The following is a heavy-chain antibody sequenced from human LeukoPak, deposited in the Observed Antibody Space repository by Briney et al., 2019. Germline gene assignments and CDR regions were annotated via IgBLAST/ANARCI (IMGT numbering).Heavy chain of an antibody. Sequence: PSETLSLTCTVSGGSISSYYWSWIRQPPGKGLEWIGYIYYSGSTTYNPSLKSRVTISVDTSKNQFSLKLSSVTAADTAVYYCAAEGGYYSSFDYWGQGTLVTVSS. CDR1: GGSISSYY. J-gene: IGHJ4*02. V-gene: IGHV4-59*01. D-gene: IGHD3-22*01. CDR2: IYYSGST. CDR3: AAEGGYYSSFDY.